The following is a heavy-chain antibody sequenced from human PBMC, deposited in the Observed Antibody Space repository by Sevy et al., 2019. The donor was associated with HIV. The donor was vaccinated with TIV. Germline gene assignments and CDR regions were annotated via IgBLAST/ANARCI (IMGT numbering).Heavy chain of an antibody. CDR2: IQYNGSYK. CDR3: VNEGGGEGGDH. V-gene: IGHV3-30*02. Sequence: GGSLRLSCAASGFSYSSYGMHWVRQAPGKGLEWVSYIQYNGSYKDYADSVKGRFTISRDNSKNTLDLEMNSLRVVDKAVYYCVNEGGGEGGDHWGQGTLVTVSS. J-gene: IGHJ4*02. D-gene: IGHD2-21*01. CDR1: GFSYSSYG.